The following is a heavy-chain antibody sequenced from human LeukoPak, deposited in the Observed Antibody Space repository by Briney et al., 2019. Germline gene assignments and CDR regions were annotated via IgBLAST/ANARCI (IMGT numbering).Heavy chain of an antibody. Sequence: GASVKVSCKASGYTFTSYGISWVRQAPGQGLEWMGWISAYNGNTNYAQKLQGRVTMTTDTSTSTAYMELRSLRSDDMAVYYCARDVYSIAAAGTFDYWGQGTLVTVSS. J-gene: IGHJ4*02. CDR1: GYTFTSYG. D-gene: IGHD6-13*01. V-gene: IGHV1-18*03. CDR2: ISAYNGNT. CDR3: ARDVYSIAAAGTFDY.